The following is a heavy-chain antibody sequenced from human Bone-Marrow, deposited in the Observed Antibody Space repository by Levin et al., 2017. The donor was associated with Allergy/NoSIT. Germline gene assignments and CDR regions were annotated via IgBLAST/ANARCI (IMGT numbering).Heavy chain of an antibody. CDR2: VDPEDGDT. J-gene: IGHJ5*01. D-gene: IGHD3-9*01. V-gene: IGHV1-69-2*01. Sequence: AASVKVSCKVSGDTVTDYYIHWVQQAPGKGLEWVGLVDPEDGDTIYAQRFQDRVTITADRTTHTSSMELRSLRFDDTAVYYCSTGLTGTYALDSWGQGTLVTVSS. CDR1: GDTVTDYY. CDR3: STGLTGTYALDS.